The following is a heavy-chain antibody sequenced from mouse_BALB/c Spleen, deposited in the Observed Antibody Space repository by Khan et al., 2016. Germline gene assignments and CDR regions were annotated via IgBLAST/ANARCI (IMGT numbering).Heavy chain of an antibody. D-gene: IGHD1-1*01. CDR2: ISYSCST. V-gene: IGHV3-2*02. CDR1: GYSITSDYA. J-gene: IGHJ3*01. CDR3: ATTVVAPRFAY. Sequence: EVQLQESGPGLVKPSQSLSLTCTVTGYSITSDYAWNWIRQFPGNKLEWMGYISYSCSTSYNPSLKSRISLTRDTSKNQFFLQLNSVTTEDTATYYCATTVVAPRFAYWGQGTLVTVSA.